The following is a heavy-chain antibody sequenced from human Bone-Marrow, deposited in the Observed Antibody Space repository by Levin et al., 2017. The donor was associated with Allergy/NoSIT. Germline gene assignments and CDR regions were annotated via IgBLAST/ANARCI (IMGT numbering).Heavy chain of an antibody. CDR3: TRAVAGTCYYFDL. J-gene: IGHJ2*01. CDR2: IDWDDGK. D-gene: IGHD6-19*01. CDR1: GFSLSTDGMC. V-gene: IGHV2-70*17. Sequence: SGPTLVKPTQTLTLTCTLSGFSLSTDGMCVSWIRQPPGKALEWLARIDWDDGKFYSTSLKTRLSISKDTSKNQVVLTMTKMDPVDTATYYCTRAVAGTCYYFDLWGRGTLVTVSS.